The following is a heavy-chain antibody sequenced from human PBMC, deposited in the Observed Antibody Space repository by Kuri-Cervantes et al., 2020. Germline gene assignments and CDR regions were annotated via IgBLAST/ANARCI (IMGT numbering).Heavy chain of an antibody. Sequence: GESLKSSCAASGFTVSSNYMSWVRQAPGKGLEWVSGINWNGDRTGYADSVKGRFIISRDSAKNSVYLQMNSLRDEDTALYYCARYCSGGGCYSTYYFDYWGQGTQVTVSS. V-gene: IGHV3-20*04. CDR2: INWNGDRT. CDR1: GFTVSSNY. CDR3: ARYCSGGGCYSTYYFDY. D-gene: IGHD2-15*01. J-gene: IGHJ4*02.